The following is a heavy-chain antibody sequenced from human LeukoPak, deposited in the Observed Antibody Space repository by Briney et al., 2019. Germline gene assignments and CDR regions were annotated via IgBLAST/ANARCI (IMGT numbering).Heavy chain of an antibody. D-gene: IGHD3-10*01. CDR3: ARGRAGNYYNHNDY. V-gene: IGHV3-74*01. CDR2: ISGDGSIT. Sequence: GGSLRLSCAASGFPISGYWMHGVGQAPGKGVVWVSRISGDGSITAYADSVKGRFTISRDNAKNTLYLQMNSLRAEDTAVYYCARGRAGNYYNHNDYWGQGTLVTVSS. CDR1: GFPISGYW. J-gene: IGHJ4*01.